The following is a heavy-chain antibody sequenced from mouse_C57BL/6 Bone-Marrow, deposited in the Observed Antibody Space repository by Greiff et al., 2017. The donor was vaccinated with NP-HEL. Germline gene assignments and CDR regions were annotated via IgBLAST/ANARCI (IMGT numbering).Heavy chain of an antibody. V-gene: IGHV1-69*01. D-gene: IGHD1-2*01. Sequence: QVQLQQPGAELVMPGASVKLSCKASGYTFTSYWMHWVKQRPGQGLEWIGEIDPSDSYTNYNQKFKGKSTLTVDKSSSTAYMQLSSLTSEDSAVYYCARYPRITTYFDVWGTGTTVTVSS. CDR3: ARYPRITTYFDV. CDR2: IDPSDSYT. J-gene: IGHJ1*03. CDR1: GYTFTSYW.